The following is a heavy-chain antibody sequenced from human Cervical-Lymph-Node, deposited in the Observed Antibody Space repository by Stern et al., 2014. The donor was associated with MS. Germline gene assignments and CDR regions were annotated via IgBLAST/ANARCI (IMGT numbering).Heavy chain of an antibody. CDR3: ARPKWGNTKWGFDY. J-gene: IGHJ4*02. Sequence: DQLVESGGGVVQPGRSLRLSCAASGFAFSSLAMHWVRQAPGKGLEWVAVISYDGTYKYYGDSVQGRFTISRDNSKNTLYLQMDSPRAEDTAVYHCARPKWGNTKWGFDYWGQGTLVTVSS. V-gene: IGHV3-30*04. CDR2: ISYDGTYK. D-gene: IGHD7-27*01. CDR1: GFAFSSLA.